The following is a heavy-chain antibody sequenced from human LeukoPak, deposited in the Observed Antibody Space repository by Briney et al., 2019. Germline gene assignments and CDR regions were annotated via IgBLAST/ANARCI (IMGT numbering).Heavy chain of an antibody. Sequence: PGGSLRLSCAASGFTFSSYAMSWVRQAPGKGLEWVSAISGSGGSTYYADSVKGRFTISRDDSKNTLYLQMNSLRAEDTAVYYCATPLRGSQTDDAFDIWGQGTMVTVSS. J-gene: IGHJ3*02. CDR2: ISGSGGST. D-gene: IGHD3-16*01. V-gene: IGHV3-23*01. CDR1: GFTFSSYA. CDR3: ATPLRGSQTDDAFDI.